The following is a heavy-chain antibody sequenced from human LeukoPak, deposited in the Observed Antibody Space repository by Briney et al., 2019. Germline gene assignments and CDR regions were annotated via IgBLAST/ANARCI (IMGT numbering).Heavy chain of an antibody. J-gene: IGHJ5*02. D-gene: IGHD6-13*01. CDR1: GGSFSGYY. CDR2: INHSGST. Sequence: SETLSLTCAVYGGSFSGYYWSWIRQPPGKGLEWIGEINHSGSTNYNPSLKSRVTISVDTSKNQFSLKLSSVTAADTGVYYCARGRSVWYFRWFDPWGQGTLVTVSS. V-gene: IGHV4-34*01. CDR3: ARGRSVWYFRWFDP.